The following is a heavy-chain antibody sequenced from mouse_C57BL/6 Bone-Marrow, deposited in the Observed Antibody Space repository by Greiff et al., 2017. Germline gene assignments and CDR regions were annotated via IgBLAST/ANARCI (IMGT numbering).Heavy chain of an antibody. D-gene: IGHD2-12*01. CDR3: ARDSVDAMGD. CDR2: ISSGSSTI. CDR1: GFTFSDYG. V-gene: IGHV5-17*01. Sequence: EVMLVESGGGLVKPGGSLKVSCAASGFTFSDYGMHWVRQAPEKGLEWVAYISSGSSTIYYADTVKGRFTISRDNATNTLFLQMTSLRSEDTAMYYCARDSVDAMGDWGQGTSVTVYS. J-gene: IGHJ4*01.